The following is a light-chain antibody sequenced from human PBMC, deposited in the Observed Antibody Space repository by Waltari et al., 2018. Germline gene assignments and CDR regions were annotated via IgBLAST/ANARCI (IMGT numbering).Light chain of an antibody. Sequence: QSVLTQPPSVSGAPGQRVTISCTGTTYTIGPNYDVHWYQQLPGTAPRLLIYGNDKRPSGVPDRFSASGSGNSASLAITGLQAEDEADYYCHSHDSSLSAVFGTGTKLTVL. CDR3: HSHDSSLSAV. V-gene: IGLV1-40*01. CDR2: GND. J-gene: IGLJ1*01. CDR1: TYTIGPNYD.